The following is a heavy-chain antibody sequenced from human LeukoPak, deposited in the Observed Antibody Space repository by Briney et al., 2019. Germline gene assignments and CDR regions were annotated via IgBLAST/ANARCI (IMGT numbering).Heavy chain of an antibody. CDR1: GGSISSYY. J-gene: IGHJ4*02. D-gene: IGHD3-3*01. CDR2: IYYSGST. CDR3: ARHYDFWSGYYPFDY. V-gene: IGHV4-59*05. Sequence: PSETLSLTCTVSGGSISSYYWSWIRQPPGKGLEWIGSIYYSGSTYYNPSLKSRVTISVDTSKNQFSLKLSSVTAADTAVYYCARHYDFWSGYYPFDYWGQGTLVTVSS.